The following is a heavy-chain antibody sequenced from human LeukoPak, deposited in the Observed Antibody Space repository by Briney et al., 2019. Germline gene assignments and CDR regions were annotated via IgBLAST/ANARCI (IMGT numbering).Heavy chain of an antibody. D-gene: IGHD3-22*01. CDR1: GFTFSSYA. Sequence: GGSLRLSCAASGFTFSSYAMSWVRQAPGKGLERVSGISASGGDTYYAGSVKGRFAISRDNAKNSLYLQMNSLRAEDTALYYCAREVSEGFDFWGQGTLVTVSS. CDR3: AREVSEGFDF. V-gene: IGHV3-23*01. J-gene: IGHJ4*02. CDR2: ISASGGDT.